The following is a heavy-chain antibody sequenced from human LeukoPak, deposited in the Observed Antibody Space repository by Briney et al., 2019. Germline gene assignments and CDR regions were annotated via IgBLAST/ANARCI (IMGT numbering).Heavy chain of an antibody. CDR3: ARADYGGNFANS. CDR1: GYTFTSYD. Sequence: GESLKISCKASGYTFTSYDINWVRQATGQGLEWMGWMNPNSGNTGYAQKFQGRVTMTRNTSISTAYMELSSLRSEDTAVYYCARADYGGNFANSWGQGTLVTVSS. D-gene: IGHD4-23*01. CDR2: MNPNSGNT. J-gene: IGHJ4*02. V-gene: IGHV1-8*01.